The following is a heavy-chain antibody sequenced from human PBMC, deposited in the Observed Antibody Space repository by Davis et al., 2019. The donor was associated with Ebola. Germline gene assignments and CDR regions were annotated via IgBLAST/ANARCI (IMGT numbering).Heavy chain of an antibody. Sequence: PSETLSLTCTVSGASISSSNYYWGWIRQPPGKGLEWIGSIYSSGTTYYNSSLKSRVTMSVDTSKNQLSLKVSSVAAADTAVYSCARLMATGDAFDIWGQGTMVTVSS. CDR3: ARLMATGDAFDI. CDR2: IYSSGTT. CDR1: GASISSSNYY. J-gene: IGHJ3*02. V-gene: IGHV4-39*01. D-gene: IGHD5-24*01.